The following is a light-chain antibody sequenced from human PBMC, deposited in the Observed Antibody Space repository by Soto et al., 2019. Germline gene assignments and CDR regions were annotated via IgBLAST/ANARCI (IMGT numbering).Light chain of an antibody. CDR3: QQSYNTPQT. Sequence: DIQMTQSPSSLSASVGDRVTITCRASQTITNYLNWYQQQSGKAPKLLIYATDTLQRGVPSRFSGSGSGTDYTLTISSLQPEDFATYYCQQSYNTPQTFXQGTKVDIK. CDR1: QTITNY. V-gene: IGKV1-39*01. CDR2: ATD. J-gene: IGKJ1*01.